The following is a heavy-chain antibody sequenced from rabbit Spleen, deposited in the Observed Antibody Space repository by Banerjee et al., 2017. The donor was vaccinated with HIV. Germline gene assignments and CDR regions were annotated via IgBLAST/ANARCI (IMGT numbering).Heavy chain of an antibody. Sequence: QQQLEESGGGLVKPEGSLTLTCKASGFSLNDNYVMRWVRQAPGKGLEWIASIYAGTNGGTYYASWAKGRFTISRTSSTTVTLQMTSLTVADTATYFCARNGGMLDYNLWGQGTLAPS. CDR2: IYAGTNGGT. CDR3: ARNGGMLDYNL. D-gene: IGHD4-2*01. CDR1: GFSLNDNYV. V-gene: IGHV1S45*01. J-gene: IGHJ4*01.